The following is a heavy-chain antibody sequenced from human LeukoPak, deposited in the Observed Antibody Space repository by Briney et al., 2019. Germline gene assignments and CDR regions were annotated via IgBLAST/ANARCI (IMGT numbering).Heavy chain of an antibody. CDR2: IIPIFGTA. Sequence: GASVKVSCKASGGTFSSYAISWVRQAPGQGLEWMGGIIPIFGTANYAQKFQGRVTITADKSTSTVYMELSSLRSEDTAVYYCARVPYSSRRGSGWFDPWGQGTLVTVSS. CDR1: GGTFSSYA. CDR3: ARVPYSSRRGSGWFDP. D-gene: IGHD6-13*01. V-gene: IGHV1-69*06. J-gene: IGHJ5*02.